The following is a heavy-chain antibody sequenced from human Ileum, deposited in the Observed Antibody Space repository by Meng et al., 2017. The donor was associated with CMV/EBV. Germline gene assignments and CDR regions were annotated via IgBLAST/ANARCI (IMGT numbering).Heavy chain of an antibody. V-gene: IGHV4-34*01. D-gene: IGHD6-6*01. J-gene: IGHJ5*02. CDR2: INHSGST. CDR1: GGSFSGYD. CDR3: ARGSSSSAYDP. Sequence: SETLSLTCAVYGGSFSGYDWSWIRQPPGKGLEWSGEINHSGSTNYNPSLKSRVTISVDTSKNQFSLKLSSVTAADTAVYYCARGSSSSAYDPWGQGTLVTVSS.